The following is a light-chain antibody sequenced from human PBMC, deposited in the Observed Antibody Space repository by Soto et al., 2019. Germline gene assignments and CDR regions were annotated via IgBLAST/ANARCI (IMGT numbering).Light chain of an antibody. CDR3: QQYKTWPLI. CDR2: GAF. J-gene: IGKJ4*01. V-gene: IGKV3-15*01. Sequence: EIVMTQSPDILSVFPGERATLSCKASQNINTNLAWYQQKPGRAPRLLIYGAFTRATGIPARFSGSGSGTEFTLTISSLQSEDLALYYCQQYKTWPLIFGGGTKVEIK. CDR1: QNINTN.